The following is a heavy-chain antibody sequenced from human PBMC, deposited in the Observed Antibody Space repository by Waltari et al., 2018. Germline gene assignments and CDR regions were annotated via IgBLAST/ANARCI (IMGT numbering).Heavy chain of an antibody. CDR1: GFSFSAYW. CDR2: IDENGISI. D-gene: IGHD3-10*01. Sequence: EVQLVESGGGLVQPGGSMGLSCASCGFSFSAYWMHWVRQSPGKGLEWVSRIDENGISITYVDSVQGRFTTSRDNAKNTLYLQMNSLRAEDSAVYYCTRDLYRGSDHWGRGTLVSVSS. V-gene: IGHV3-74*01. CDR3: TRDLYRGSDH. J-gene: IGHJ4*02.